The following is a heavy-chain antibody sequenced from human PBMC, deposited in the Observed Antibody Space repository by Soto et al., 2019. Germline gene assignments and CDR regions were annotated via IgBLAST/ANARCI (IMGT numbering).Heavy chain of an antibody. D-gene: IGHD3-22*01. CDR1: GFTFSSYG. V-gene: IGHV3-30*18. J-gene: IGHJ6*02. CDR2: ISYDGSNK. Sequence: QVQLVESGGGVVQPGRSLRLSCAASGFTFSSYGMHWFRQAPGKGLEWVAVISYDGSNKYYADPVKGRFTISRDNSKNTLYLQMNSLRAEDTAVYYCAKDPQHTTMIFSAYYGMDVWGQGTTVTVSS. CDR3: AKDPQHTTMIFSAYYGMDV.